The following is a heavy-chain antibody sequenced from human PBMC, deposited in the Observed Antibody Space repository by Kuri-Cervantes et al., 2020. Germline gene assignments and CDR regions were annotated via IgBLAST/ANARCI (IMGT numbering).Heavy chain of an antibody. Sequence: GSLRLSCAVSGGSISSSNWWSWVRQPPGKGLEWIGEIYHSGSTNYNPSLKSRVTISVEKSKNQFSLKLSSVTAADTAVYNCAGAGGYYGSGSYLYFQHWGQGTLVTVSS. CDR1: GGSISSSNW. D-gene: IGHD3-10*01. CDR2: IYHSGST. J-gene: IGHJ1*01. CDR3: AGAGGYYGSGSYLYFQH. V-gene: IGHV4-4*02.